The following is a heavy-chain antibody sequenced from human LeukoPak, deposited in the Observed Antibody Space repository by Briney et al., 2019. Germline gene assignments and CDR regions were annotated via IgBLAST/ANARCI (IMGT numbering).Heavy chain of an antibody. CDR2: INADNDNT. V-gene: IGHV1-3*01. CDR3: ARHRSYDFDY. CDR1: GYTFTSYA. Sequence: ASVKVSCKASGYTFTSYAMHWVRQAPGQRLEWMGWINADNDNTESSQKFQGRVTITRDTSASTAYMELSSLRSEDTAVYYCARHRSYDFDYWGQGTLVIVSS. J-gene: IGHJ4*02. D-gene: IGHD1-26*01.